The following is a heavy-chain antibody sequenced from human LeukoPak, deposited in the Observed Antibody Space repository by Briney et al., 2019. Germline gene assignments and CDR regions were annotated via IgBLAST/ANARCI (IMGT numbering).Heavy chain of an antibody. D-gene: IGHD2-2*01. CDR2: ISGGGGST. CDR1: GFTFSSYV. Sequence: PGGSLRLSCAASGFTFSSYVMNWVRQAPGKGLEWVSVISGGGGSTYYADSVKGRFTISRDNSRNTLFLQMNSLRAEGTGVYYCAKGGYCSSTSCYVGWFDPWGQGTLVTVSS. J-gene: IGHJ5*02. V-gene: IGHV3-23*01. CDR3: AKGGYCSSTSCYVGWFDP.